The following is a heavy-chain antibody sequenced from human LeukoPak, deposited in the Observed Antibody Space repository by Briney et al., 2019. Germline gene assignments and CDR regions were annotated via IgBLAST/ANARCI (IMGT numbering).Heavy chain of an antibody. CDR2: ISGSGGST. Sequence: GGSLRLSCAASGFTFSSYGMSWVRQAPGKGLEWVSAISGSGGSTYYADSVKGRFTISRDNSKNTLYLQMNSLRAEDTAVYYCAKLGPFARSLIAMVRGVGYWGQGTLVTVSS. J-gene: IGHJ4*02. V-gene: IGHV3-23*01. CDR1: GFTFSSYG. D-gene: IGHD3-10*01. CDR3: AKLGPFARSLIAMVRGVGY.